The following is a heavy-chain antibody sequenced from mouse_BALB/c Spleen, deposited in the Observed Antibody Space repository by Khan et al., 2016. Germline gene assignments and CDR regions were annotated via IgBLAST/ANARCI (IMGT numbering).Heavy chain of an antibody. J-gene: IGHJ2*01. CDR2: INTYTGEP. CDR3: ARRRLRLPFDY. D-gene: IGHD2-2*01. CDR1: GYSFTNYG. Sequence: QIQLVQSGPEMKKPGETVKISCKASGYSFTNYGMNWVKQAPGKGLKWIGWINTYTGEPTYADDFKGRFAFSLETSASTAYLQINNLKNEDTATYFCARRRLRLPFDYWGQGTTLTVSS. V-gene: IGHV9-3-1*01.